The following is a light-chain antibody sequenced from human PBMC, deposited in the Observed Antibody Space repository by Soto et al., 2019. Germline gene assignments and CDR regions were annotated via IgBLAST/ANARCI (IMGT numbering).Light chain of an antibody. CDR3: AAWGDSLRV. CDR1: SSNIGNNY. V-gene: IGLV1-47*01. CDR2: DNN. J-gene: IGLJ1*01. Sequence: QSVLTQPPSVSAAPGQKVTISCSGGSSNIGNNYVSWYQQLPGTAPKLLIYDNNKRPSGVPDRFSGSKSGTSASLAISGLRSEDEADYFCAAWGDSLRVFGTGTKV.